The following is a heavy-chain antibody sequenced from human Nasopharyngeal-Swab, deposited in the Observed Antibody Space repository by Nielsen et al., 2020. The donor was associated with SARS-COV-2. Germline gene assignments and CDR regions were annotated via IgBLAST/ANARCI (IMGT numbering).Heavy chain of an antibody. CDR2: ISAYNGNT. CDR1: GYTFTSYG. V-gene: IGHV1-18*01. D-gene: IGHD7-27*01. CDR3: ARDNWDPERFDY. J-gene: IGHJ4*02. Sequence: ASVKVSCKASGYTFTSYGISWVRQAPGQGLEWMGWISAYNGNTNYAQKLQGRVTMTTDTSTSKAYMELRSLRADDTAVYYCARDNWDPERFDYWGQGTLVTVSS.